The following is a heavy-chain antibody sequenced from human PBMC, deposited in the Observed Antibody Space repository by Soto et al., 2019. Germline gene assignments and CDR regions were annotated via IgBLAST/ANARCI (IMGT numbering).Heavy chain of an antibody. CDR2: IISSTSYV. D-gene: IGHD2-2*01. CDR3: ARDPSEGRVGNWFES. CDR1: GXTFSRYC. Sequence: GSLRLSCAASGXTFSRYCMNWLRQAPGKGLEWVASIISSTSYVYYADSVKGRFSTSRDNAKNILYLEMYALRTEDTAVYYCARDPSEGRVGNWFESWGQGTLATVSS. J-gene: IGHJ5*01. V-gene: IGHV3-21*06.